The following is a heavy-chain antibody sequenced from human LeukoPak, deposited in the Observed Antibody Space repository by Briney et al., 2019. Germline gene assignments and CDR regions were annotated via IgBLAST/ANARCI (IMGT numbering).Heavy chain of an antibody. CDR2: IFYGGDKT. D-gene: IGHD2-2*01. V-gene: IGHV3-30*03. CDR1: GFTFSLYA. J-gene: IGHJ4*02. CDR3: ARDLRIGGPAAYSDHVHY. Sequence: GTSLRLSCAASGFTFSLYAMHWVRQAPGKGLEWVAVIFYGGDKTYYADSVKGRFTISRDNSKNTLYLQMNSLRAEDTAVYYCARDLRIGGPAAYSDHVHYWGQGTLVTVSS.